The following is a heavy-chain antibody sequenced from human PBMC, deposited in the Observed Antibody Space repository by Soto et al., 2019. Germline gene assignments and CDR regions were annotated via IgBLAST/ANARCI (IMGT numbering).Heavy chain of an antibody. V-gene: IGHV4-4*02. J-gene: IGHJ4*02. D-gene: IGHD3-22*01. Sequence: PSETLSLTCADSGGSISSSNWWSWVRQPPGKGLEWIGEIYHSGSTNYNPSLKSRVTISVDKSKNQFSLKLSSVIAADTAVYYCARLPYYDSSGYPDPFDYWGQGTLVTVSS. CDR2: IYHSGST. CDR1: GGSISSSNW. CDR3: ARLPYYDSSGYPDPFDY.